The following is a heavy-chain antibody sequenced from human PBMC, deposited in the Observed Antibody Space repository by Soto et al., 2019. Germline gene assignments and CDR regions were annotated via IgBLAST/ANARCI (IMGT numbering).Heavy chain of an antibody. CDR2: ISWNSGSI. V-gene: IGHV3-9*01. CDR1: GFTFDDYA. CDR3: AKEFDISSVRGVIITCLDY. J-gene: IGHJ4*02. D-gene: IGHD3-10*01. Sequence: GGSLRLSCAASGFTFDDYAMHWVRQAPGKGLEWVSGISWNSGSIGYADSVMGRFTIYRDNAKNSLYLQMNSLRDEDTALYYCAKEFDISSVRGVIITCLDYWGQGTLVTVSS.